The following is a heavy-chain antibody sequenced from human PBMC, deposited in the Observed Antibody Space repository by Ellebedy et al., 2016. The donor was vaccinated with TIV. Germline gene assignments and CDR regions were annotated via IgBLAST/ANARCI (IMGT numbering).Heavy chain of an antibody. CDR2: ISGSGGST. V-gene: IGHV3-23*01. D-gene: IGHD3-9*01. J-gene: IGHJ4*02. CDR1: GFNFSNYA. Sequence: PGGSLRLSCAASGFNFSNYAMSWVRQAPGKGLEWVSAISGSGGSTKYADSVKGRLTISRDSSKNTLYLQMSSLRAEDTAVYYCASGYFVWSQFDYWGQGTLVTVSS. CDR3: ASGYFVWSQFDY.